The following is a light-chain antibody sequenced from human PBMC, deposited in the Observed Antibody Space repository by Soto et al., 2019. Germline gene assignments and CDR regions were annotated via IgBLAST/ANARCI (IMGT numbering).Light chain of an antibody. V-gene: IGKV1-39*01. J-gene: IGKJ3*01. CDR2: AAS. CDR3: QQTYSNFFT. Sequence: DIQMTQSPSSLSASVGDRVTITCRASQSISDYLNWYQQKPGKAPKLLFYAASSFQSWVPSRFSGSGSGTDFTLTITTLQPEDFATYYCQQTYSNFFTFGPGAKVDIK. CDR1: QSISDY.